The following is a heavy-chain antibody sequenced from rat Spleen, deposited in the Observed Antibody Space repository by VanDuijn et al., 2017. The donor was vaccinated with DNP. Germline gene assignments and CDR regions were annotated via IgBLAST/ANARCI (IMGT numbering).Heavy chain of an antibody. CDR1: GFTFSDYY. D-gene: IGHD1-11*01. CDR2: ISYDGGRI. CDR3: ARGTLRLHDMDA. Sequence: EVQLVESGGGLVQPGRSMKLSCAASGFTFSDYYMAWVRQAPTKGLEWVAYISYDGGRIYYGDSVKGRFTISRDNAKSTLYLQMNSLRSEDMATYYCARGTLRLHDMDAWGQGTSVTVSS. J-gene: IGHJ4*01. V-gene: IGHV5-22*01.